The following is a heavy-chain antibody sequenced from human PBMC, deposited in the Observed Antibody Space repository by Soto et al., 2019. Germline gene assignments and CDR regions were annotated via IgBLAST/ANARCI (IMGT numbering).Heavy chain of an antibody. CDR3: AKKVPAALRLYYFFGLDL. CDR2: ISQSGTT. V-gene: IGHV4-4*02. Sequence: SETLSLTCAVSGASISSDNRWTWVRQPPGEGLEWIGEISQSGTTKYNPSLASRVTISVDKSKNQFSLRLTSMTAADTAVYYCAKKVPAALRLYYFFGLDLWRKGQR. D-gene: IGHD2-15*01. J-gene: IGHJ6*01. CDR1: GASISSDNR.